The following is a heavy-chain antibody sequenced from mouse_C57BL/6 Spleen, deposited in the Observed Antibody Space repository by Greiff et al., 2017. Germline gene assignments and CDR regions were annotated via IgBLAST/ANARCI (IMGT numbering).Heavy chain of an antibody. V-gene: IGHV2-5*01. CDR1: GFSLTSYG. Sequence: VKLQESGPGLVQPSQSLSITCTVSGFSLTSYGVHWVRQSPGKGLEWLGVIWRGGSTDYNAAFMSRLSITKDNSKSQVFFKMNSLQADDTAIYYCARNKDYDASYYAMDYWGQGTSVTVSS. CDR3: ARNKDYDASYYAMDY. CDR2: IWRGGST. J-gene: IGHJ4*01. D-gene: IGHD2-4*01.